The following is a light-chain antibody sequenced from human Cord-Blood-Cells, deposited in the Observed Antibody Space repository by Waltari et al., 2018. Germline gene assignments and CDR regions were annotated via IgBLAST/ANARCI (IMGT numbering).Light chain of an antibody. CDR1: SSGVGSYNL. V-gene: IGLV2-23*01. CDR2: EGS. Sequence: QSALTQPASVSGSPGQSITNSCPGTSSGVGSYNLVSWYQQHPGKAPKLMIYEGSKRPSGVSNRFSGSKSGNTASLTISGLQAEDEADYYCCSYAGSSRVFGGGTKLTVL. CDR3: CSYAGSSRV. J-gene: IGLJ3*02.